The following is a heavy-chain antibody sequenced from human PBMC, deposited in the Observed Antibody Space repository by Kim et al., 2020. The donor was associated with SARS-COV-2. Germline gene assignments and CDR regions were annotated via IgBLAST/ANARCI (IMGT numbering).Heavy chain of an antibody. J-gene: IGHJ4*02. D-gene: IGHD5-12*01. V-gene: IGHV4-34*01. CDR3: AGRRGYSGYGPFGY. CDR2: INHSGST. Sequence: SETLSLTCAVYGGSFSGYYWSWIRQPPGKGLEWIGEINHSGSTNYNPSLKSRVTISVDTSKNQFSLKLSSVTAADTAVYYCAGRRGYSGYGPFGYWGQGTLVTVSS. CDR1: GGSFSGYY.